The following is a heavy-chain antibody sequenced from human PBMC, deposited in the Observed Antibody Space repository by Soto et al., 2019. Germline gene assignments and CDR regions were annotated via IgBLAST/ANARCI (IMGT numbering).Heavy chain of an antibody. D-gene: IGHD2-21*02. J-gene: IGHJ5*02. Sequence: QVQLQESGPGLVKPSETLSLTCTVSGASVSSGNYYWSWIRQPPGKGLEWIGHIYYSGSTNYNPSLISRVTISLDTSKNQFSLKLSSVTAADTAVYYCARLPVLVTAIWFDPWGQGTLVTVSS. V-gene: IGHV4-61*01. CDR1: GASVSSGNYY. CDR3: ARLPVLVTAIWFDP. CDR2: IYYSGST.